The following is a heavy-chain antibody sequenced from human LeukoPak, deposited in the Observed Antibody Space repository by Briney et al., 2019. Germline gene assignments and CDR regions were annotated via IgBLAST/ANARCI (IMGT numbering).Heavy chain of an antibody. CDR3: ARDPLNGALDI. V-gene: IGHV3-7*01. CDR1: GFSFSGSG. Sequence: GGSLRLSCTASGFSFSGSGMSWVRQLPGKGLEWLADMNPDGSAIVYVDSVKGRFTVSRNNAKNSLYLQMDGLRAEDTAVYYCARDPLNGALDIWGQGTLVTVSS. CDR2: MNPDGSAI. J-gene: IGHJ3*02.